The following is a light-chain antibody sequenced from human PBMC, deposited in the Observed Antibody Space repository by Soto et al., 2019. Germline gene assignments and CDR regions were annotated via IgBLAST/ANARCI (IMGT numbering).Light chain of an antibody. V-gene: IGKV1-27*01. CDR3: QKYNNAAHA. J-gene: IGKJ4*01. Sequence: DIQMTQSPSSLSASVGDRVTITCRASQGIRNYLARYQQKPGKVPKLLIYAASTLQSGVPSRFSGSGSGTDFTLTISSLQPEDVATYYCQKYNNAAHAFGGGTKVEI. CDR2: AAS. CDR1: QGIRNY.